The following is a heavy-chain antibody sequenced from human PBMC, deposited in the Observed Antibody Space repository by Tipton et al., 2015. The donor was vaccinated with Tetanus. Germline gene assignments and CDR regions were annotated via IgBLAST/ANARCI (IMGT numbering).Heavy chain of an antibody. CDR3: ARAGGGSWGNFDY. V-gene: IGHV4-59*01. D-gene: IGHD6-13*01. CDR1: GFTFTRYP. CDR2: IYYSGST. Sequence: LRLSCAASGFTFTRYPMHWVRQPPGKGLEWIGYIYYSGSTNYNPSLKSRVTISVDTSKNQFSLKLSSVTAADTAAYYCARAGGGSWGNFDYWGQGTLVTVSS. J-gene: IGHJ4*02.